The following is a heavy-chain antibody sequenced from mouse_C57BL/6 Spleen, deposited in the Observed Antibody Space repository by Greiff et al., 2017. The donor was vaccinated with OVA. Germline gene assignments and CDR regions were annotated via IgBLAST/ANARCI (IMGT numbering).Heavy chain of an antibody. V-gene: IGHV1-64*01. D-gene: IGHD2-10*01. CDR2: IHPNSGST. Sequence: QVQLQQPGAELVKPGASVKLSCKASGYTFTSYWMHWVKQRPGQGLEWIGMIHPNSGSTNYNEKFKSKATLTVDKSSSTAYMQLSSLTSEDSAVYYCARSEAPYYGNHGAMDYWGQGTSVTVSS. CDR3: ARSEAPYYGNHGAMDY. CDR1: GYTFTSYW. J-gene: IGHJ4*01.